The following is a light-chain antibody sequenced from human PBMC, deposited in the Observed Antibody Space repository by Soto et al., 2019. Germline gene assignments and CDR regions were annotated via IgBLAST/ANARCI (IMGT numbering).Light chain of an antibody. CDR1: QSVSTR. CDR3: QQYHNWPVT. CDR2: GAT. V-gene: IGKV3-15*01. Sequence: EIVMTQSPATLSVSPVERVTLSCRASQSVSTRLAWYQHKPGQSPRLLISGATTGATGIPPRFSASGSGTDFTLTVNSLQSEDIAVYYCQQYHNWPVTFGGGTKVDIK. J-gene: IGKJ4*01.